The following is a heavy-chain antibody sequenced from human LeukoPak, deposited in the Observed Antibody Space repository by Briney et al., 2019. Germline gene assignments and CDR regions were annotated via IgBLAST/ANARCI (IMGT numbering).Heavy chain of an antibody. V-gene: IGHV1-69*06. D-gene: IGHD6-13*01. J-gene: IGHJ6*03. CDR2: IIPIFGTA. Sequence: GASVKVSCTASGGTFSSYAISWVRQAPGQGLEWMGGIIPIFGTANYAQKFQGRVTITADKSTSTAYMELSSLRSEDTAVYYCARVVGLTGYSSSWYSGYYYYMDVWGKGTTVTVSS. CDR3: ARVVGLTGYSSSWYSGYYYYMDV. CDR1: GGTFSSYA.